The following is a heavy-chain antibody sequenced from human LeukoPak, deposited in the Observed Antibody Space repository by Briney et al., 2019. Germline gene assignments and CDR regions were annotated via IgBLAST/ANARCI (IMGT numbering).Heavy chain of an antibody. CDR2: MYLSGTT. Sequence: SGTLSLTCTVSGDSINSLDLWSWVRQPPGKGLEWIGEMYLSGTTHSNPSVKSRVTISIDKSKNQFFLNLSSVTAADTAVYYCARGSGGPGAFDIWGQGTMVTVSS. D-gene: IGHD2-2*01. CDR3: ARGSGGPGAFDI. CDR1: GDSINSLDL. V-gene: IGHV4-4*02. J-gene: IGHJ3*02.